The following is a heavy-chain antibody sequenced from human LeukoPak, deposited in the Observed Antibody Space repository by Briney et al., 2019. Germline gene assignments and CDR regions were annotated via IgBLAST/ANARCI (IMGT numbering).Heavy chain of an antibody. D-gene: IGHD1-7*01. CDR1: GGSISSYY. CDR2: IYTSGST. CDR3: ARESRIRTTHYMDV. V-gene: IGHV4-4*07. Sequence: SETLSLTCTVSGGSISSYYWSWIRQPAGKGLEWIGRIYTSGSTNYNPSLKSRVTMSVDTSKNQFSLKLSSVTAADTAVYYCARESRIRTTHYMDVWGKGTTVTVSS. J-gene: IGHJ6*03.